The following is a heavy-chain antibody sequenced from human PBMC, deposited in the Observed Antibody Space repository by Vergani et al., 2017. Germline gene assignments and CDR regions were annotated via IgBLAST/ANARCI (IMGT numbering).Heavy chain of an antibody. CDR2: IYTSGST. CDR3: ARVLGARLFDY. V-gene: IGHV4-61*02. D-gene: IGHD1-26*01. Sequence: QVQLQESGPGLVKPSQTLSLTCTVSGGSISSGSYYWSWIRQPAGKGLEWIGRIYTSGSTNYNPSLKSRVTISVDTSKNQFSLKLSSVTAADTAVYYCARVLGARLFDYWGQGTLVTVSS. J-gene: IGHJ4*02. CDR1: GGSISSGSYY.